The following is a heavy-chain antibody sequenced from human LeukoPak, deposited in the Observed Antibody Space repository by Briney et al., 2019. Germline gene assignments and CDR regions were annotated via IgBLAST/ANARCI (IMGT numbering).Heavy chain of an antibody. V-gene: IGHV4-39*02. Sequence: SETLSLTCYVSTGSINTNNEYWGWVRQPPGKGLEWIGSIYHTGTTYNNPSLKSRVAMSVDTSKSQISLRLTSVTAADTAMYYCVRDSYDFWRTDGFGVWGRGTMVTVSS. CDR1: TGSINTNNEY. D-gene: IGHD3-3*01. CDR3: VRDSYDFWRTDGFGV. J-gene: IGHJ3*01. CDR2: IYHTGTT.